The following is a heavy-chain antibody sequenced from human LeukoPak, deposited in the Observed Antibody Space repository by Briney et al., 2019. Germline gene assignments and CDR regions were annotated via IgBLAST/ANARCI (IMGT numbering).Heavy chain of an antibody. CDR3: ARAWSSSWYAFDI. V-gene: IGHV3-74*01. CDR1: GFTFSSYW. J-gene: IGHJ3*02. Sequence: GGSLRLSCAASGFTFSSYWMHWVREAPGKGLGWVSLINSDGSSTSYADSVKGRFTISGDNAKNTLYLQMNSLRAEDTAVYYCARAWSSSWYAFDIWGQGTMVTVSS. D-gene: IGHD6-13*01. CDR2: INSDGSST.